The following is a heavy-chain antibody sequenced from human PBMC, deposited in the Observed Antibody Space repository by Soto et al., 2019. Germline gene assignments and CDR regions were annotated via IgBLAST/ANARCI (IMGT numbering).Heavy chain of an antibody. Sequence: PGGSLRLSCAASGFPFSGYGMHWVRQTPGKGLEWVALISSDGRNDYYTDSVKGRFSISRDNSKNMVYLQMNSLRVEDTALYYCAKAGFCSGGSCYSYFASWGQGTQVTVSS. J-gene: IGHJ4*02. D-gene: IGHD2-15*01. CDR3: AKAGFCSGGSCYSYFAS. CDR2: ISSDGRND. CDR1: GFPFSGYG. V-gene: IGHV3-30*18.